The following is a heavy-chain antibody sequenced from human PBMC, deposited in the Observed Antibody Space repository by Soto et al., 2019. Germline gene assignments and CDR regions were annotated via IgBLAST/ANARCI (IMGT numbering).Heavy chain of an antibody. CDR1: GFTFSSYG. Sequence: PGGSLRLSCAASGFTFSSYGMHWVRQAPGKGLEWVAVIWYDGSNKYYADSVKGRFTISRDNSKNTLYLQMNSLRAEDTAVYYCAREHPGIAAAHYMDVWGKGTTVTVSS. D-gene: IGHD6-13*01. J-gene: IGHJ6*03. CDR3: AREHPGIAAAHYMDV. CDR2: IWYDGSNK. V-gene: IGHV3-33*01.